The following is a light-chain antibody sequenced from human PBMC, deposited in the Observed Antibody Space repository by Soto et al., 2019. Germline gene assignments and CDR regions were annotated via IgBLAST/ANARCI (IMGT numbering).Light chain of an antibody. CDR3: QQYYTTPIT. CDR1: QSLLYSSNNKNS. J-gene: IGKJ5*01. CDR2: WAS. V-gene: IGKV4-1*01. Sequence: DIVMTQSPDSLAVSLGERATINCKSSQSLLYSSNNKNSLAWYQQKPGQAPKLLIYWASTRESGVPDRFSGSGSETDFTLTISSLQAEDVAVFYCQQYYTTPITFGQGTRLEIK.